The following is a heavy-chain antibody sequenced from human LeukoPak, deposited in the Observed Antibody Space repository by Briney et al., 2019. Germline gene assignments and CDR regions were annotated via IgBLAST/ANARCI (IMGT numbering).Heavy chain of an antibody. Sequence: PGGSLRLSCAASGFTLSDYYMDWVRQAPGQGLEWVARTRKKAKGYTTEYAASVKGRFTISRDDSKNSVDLQMNSLITVDTAVYYCARAQSDSSGYYYVGDYWGQGTLVTVSS. D-gene: IGHD3-22*01. CDR3: ARAQSDSSGYYYVGDY. J-gene: IGHJ4*02. V-gene: IGHV3-72*01. CDR2: TRKKAKGYTT. CDR1: GFTLSDYY.